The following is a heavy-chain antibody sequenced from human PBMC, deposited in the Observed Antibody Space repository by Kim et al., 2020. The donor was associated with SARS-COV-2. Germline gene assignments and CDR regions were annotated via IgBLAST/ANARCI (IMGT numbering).Heavy chain of an antibody. CDR3: ARGAYSSGWSAFDI. D-gene: IGHD6-19*01. J-gene: IGHJ3*02. Sequence: ADSVKARFTNTRDNSKNTLYLQMNSLRAEDTAVYYCARGAYSSGWSAFDIWGQGTMVTVSS. V-gene: IGHV3-30*01.